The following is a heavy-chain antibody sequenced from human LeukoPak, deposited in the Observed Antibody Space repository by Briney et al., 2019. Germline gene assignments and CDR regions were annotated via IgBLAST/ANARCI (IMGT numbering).Heavy chain of an antibody. D-gene: IGHD5-24*01. CDR3: GRYGLSGNGYTSYFYYGMDF. V-gene: IGHV5-51*01. CDR2: IYSDESLI. Sequence: GESLQISCTASGYSFSKYWIGWVRQPPGKGLEWMGFIYSDESLIRYSPSFEGQVTISADTSINTAYLQGNSLKASDTAMYYCGRYGLSGNGYTSYFYYGMDFWGQGTAVTVSS. J-gene: IGHJ6*02. CDR1: GYSFSKYW.